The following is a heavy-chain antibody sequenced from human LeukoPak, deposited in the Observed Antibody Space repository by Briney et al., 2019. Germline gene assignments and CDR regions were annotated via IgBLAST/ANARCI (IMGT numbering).Heavy chain of an antibody. D-gene: IGHD3-9*01. CDR1: GGTFGSYA. Sequence: ASVKVSCKASGGTFGSYAISWVRQAPGQGLEWMGGIIPIFGTANYAQKFQGRVTITADESTSTAYMELSSLRSEDTAVYYCARGGGRPDWLQAHWYFDLWGRGTLVTVSS. V-gene: IGHV1-69*13. CDR2: IIPIFGTA. J-gene: IGHJ2*01. CDR3: ARGGGRPDWLQAHWYFDL.